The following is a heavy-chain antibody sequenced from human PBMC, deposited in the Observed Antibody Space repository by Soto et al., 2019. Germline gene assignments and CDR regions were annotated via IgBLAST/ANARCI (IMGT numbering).Heavy chain of an antibody. Sequence: EVQLVESGGGLIHPGGSLRLSCAASGFTVSSKYMTWVRQAPGKGLEWVSVIYSGGSTYYADSVKGRFTISRDNSKNTLYLQMNSLRAEDTVVYYCATIAARPDWGQGTLVTVSS. D-gene: IGHD6-6*01. CDR3: ATIAARPD. V-gene: IGHV3-53*01. CDR1: GFTVSSKY. CDR2: IYSGGST. J-gene: IGHJ4*02.